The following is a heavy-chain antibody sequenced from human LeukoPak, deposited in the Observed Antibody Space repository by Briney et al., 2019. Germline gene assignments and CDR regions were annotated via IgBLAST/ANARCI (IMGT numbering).Heavy chain of an antibody. Sequence: PSETLSLTCTVSGGSLSNGGYYWSWIRQHPGKGLEWMGNIYYIGSTFSNPSLKSRLTISVDTSKNQFSLKLSSVTAADTAVYYCARVGTGQFLGTYYFDHWGQGTLVTVSS. CDR2: IYYIGST. J-gene: IGHJ4*02. CDR1: GGSLSNGGYY. CDR3: ARVGTGQFLGTYYFDH. V-gene: IGHV4-31*03. D-gene: IGHD3-3*01.